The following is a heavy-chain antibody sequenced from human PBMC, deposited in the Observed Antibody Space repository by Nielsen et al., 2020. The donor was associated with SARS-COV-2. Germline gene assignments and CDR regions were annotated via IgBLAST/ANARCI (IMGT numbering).Heavy chain of an antibody. Sequence: GGSLRLSCAASGFTFSNAWMSWVRQAPGKVLEWVGRIKSKTDGGTTDYAAPVKGRFTISRDDSKNTLYLQMNSLKTEDTAVYYCTTDGASWAYYYYYYMDVWGKGTTVTVSS. D-gene: IGHD2-15*01. CDR2: IKSKTDGGTT. CDR3: TTDGASWAYYYYYYMDV. CDR1: GFTFSNAW. V-gene: IGHV3-15*01. J-gene: IGHJ6*03.